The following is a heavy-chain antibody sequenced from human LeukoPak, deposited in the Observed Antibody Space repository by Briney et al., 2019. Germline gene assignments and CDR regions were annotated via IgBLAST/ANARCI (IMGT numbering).Heavy chain of an antibody. Sequence: ASVKVSCKTSGYTFSGYSMHWVRQATGQGLEWMGWMNPNSGNTGYAQKFQGRVTMTRNTSISTAYMELSSLRSEDTAVYYCARGESSSWYRSYYYMDVWGKGTTVTISS. CDR2: MNPNSGNT. CDR3: ARGESSSWYRSYYYMDV. D-gene: IGHD6-13*01. J-gene: IGHJ6*03. V-gene: IGHV1-8*02. CDR1: GYTFSGYS.